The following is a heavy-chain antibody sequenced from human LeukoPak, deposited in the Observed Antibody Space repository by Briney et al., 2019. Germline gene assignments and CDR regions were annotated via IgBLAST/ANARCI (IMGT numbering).Heavy chain of an antibody. Sequence: ASVKVSCKASGYTFTGYYMHWVRQAPGQGLEWMGWMNPNSGNTGYAQKFQGRVTMTRNTSISTAYMELSSLRSEDTAVYYCARGARGYYYDSSGYYPYWGQGTLVTVSS. V-gene: IGHV1-8*02. J-gene: IGHJ4*02. CDR2: MNPNSGNT. CDR1: GYTFTGYY. D-gene: IGHD3-22*01. CDR3: ARGARGYYYDSSGYYPY.